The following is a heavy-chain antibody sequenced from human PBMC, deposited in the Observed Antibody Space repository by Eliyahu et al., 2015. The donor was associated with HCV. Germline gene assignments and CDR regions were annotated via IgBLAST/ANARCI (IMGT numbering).Heavy chain of an antibody. V-gene: IGHV1-69*04. CDR1: GGTFSXYA. J-gene: IGHJ4*02. CDR3: ARDSSVVVAATNFDY. D-gene: IGHD2-15*01. Sequence: QVQLVQSGAEVKKPGSSVKVSCKASGGTFSXYAISWVRQAPGQGLEWMGRIIPILGIANYAQKFQGRVTITADKSTSTAYMELSSLRSEDTAVYYCARDSSVVVAATNFDYWGQGTLVTVSS. CDR2: IIPILGIA.